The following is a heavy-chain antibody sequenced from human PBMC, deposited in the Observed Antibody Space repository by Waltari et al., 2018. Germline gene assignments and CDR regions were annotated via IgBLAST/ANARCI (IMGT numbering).Heavy chain of an antibody. Sequence: QVQLVQSGAEVKKPGASVKVSCKASGYTFTGYYMHWVRQAPGQGLEWMGWINPNSGGTNYAQKFQGRVTMTRDTSISTAYMELSSLRSEDTAVYYCAREVVVVAAGAFDIWGQGTMVTVSS. CDR3: AREVVVVAAGAFDI. V-gene: IGHV1-2*02. J-gene: IGHJ3*02. CDR1: GYTFTGYY. CDR2: INPNSGGT. D-gene: IGHD2-15*01.